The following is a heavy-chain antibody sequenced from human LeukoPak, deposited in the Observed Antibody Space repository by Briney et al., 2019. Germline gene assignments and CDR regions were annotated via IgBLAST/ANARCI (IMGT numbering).Heavy chain of an antibody. CDR3: ARLDYFDSTGSSSFDY. CDR2: IYPDDSDT. Sequence: GESLKISCKGSGYSFSTYWIGWVRQMPGKGLEWMGIIYPDDSDTRYSPSFQGQVTISADKSISTAYLQWNSLKASDTAMYYCARLDYFDSTGSSSFDYWGQGTLVTVSS. CDR1: GYSFSTYW. J-gene: IGHJ4*02. D-gene: IGHD3-22*01. V-gene: IGHV5-51*01.